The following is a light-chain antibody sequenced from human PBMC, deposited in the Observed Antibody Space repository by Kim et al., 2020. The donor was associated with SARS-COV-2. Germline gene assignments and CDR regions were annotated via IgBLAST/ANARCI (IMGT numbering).Light chain of an antibody. CDR2: GNT. V-gene: IGLV1-40*01. CDR3: QSYDSSLSGVI. J-gene: IGLJ2*01. Sequence: QRVTISCTGSSSNIGAGYDVHWYQHLPGTAPKLLIFGNTNRPSGVPDRFSGSKSGTSASLAITGLQAEDEADYYCQSYDSSLSGVIFGGGTQLTVL. CDR1: SSNIGAGYD.